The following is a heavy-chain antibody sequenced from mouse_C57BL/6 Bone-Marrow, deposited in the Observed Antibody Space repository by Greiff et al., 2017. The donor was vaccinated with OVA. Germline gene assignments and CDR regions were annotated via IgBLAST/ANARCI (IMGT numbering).Heavy chain of an antibody. CDR3: AGGYGPWFAY. V-gene: IGHV1-4*01. CDR2: INPSSGYT. D-gene: IGHD1-1*02. J-gene: IGHJ3*01. Sequence: QVQLKESGAELARPGASVKMSCKASGYTFTSYTMHWVKQRPGQGLEWIGYINPSSGYTKYNQKFKDKATLTADKSSRTSYMQLSSLTAEASAVYYCAGGYGPWFAYWGQGTLVTVSA. CDR1: GYTFTSYT.